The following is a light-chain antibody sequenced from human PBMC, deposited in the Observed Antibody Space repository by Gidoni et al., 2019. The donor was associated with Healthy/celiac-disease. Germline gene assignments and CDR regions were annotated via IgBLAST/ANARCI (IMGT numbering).Light chain of an antibody. CDR2: GAS. CDR1: QSVSSCY. Sequence: EIVLTQSPCTLSLSTGGRATLSCRPRQSVSSCYVAWYQQKPGQAPRLLIYGASSRASGIPDRFSGSGSGTDFTLTISRLEPEDFALYYCQQYGSSPYTFGQXTKLEIK. J-gene: IGKJ2*01. CDR3: QQYGSSPYT. V-gene: IGKV3-20*01.